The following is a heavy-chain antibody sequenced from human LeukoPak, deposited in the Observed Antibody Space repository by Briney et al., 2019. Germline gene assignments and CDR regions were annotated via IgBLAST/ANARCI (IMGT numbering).Heavy chain of an antibody. V-gene: IGHV1-69*05. Sequence: SVKVSCKASGGTFSSYAISWVRQAPGQGLEWMGGIIPIFGTANYAQKFQGRVTMTRDTSTSTVYMELSSLRSEDTAVYYCARSCSSTSCFDYWGQGTLVTVSS. CDR1: GGTFSSYA. J-gene: IGHJ4*02. D-gene: IGHD2-2*01. CDR3: ARSCSSTSCFDY. CDR2: IIPIFGTA.